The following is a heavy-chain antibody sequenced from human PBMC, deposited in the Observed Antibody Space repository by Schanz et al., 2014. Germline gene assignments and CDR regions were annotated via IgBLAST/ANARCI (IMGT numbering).Heavy chain of an antibody. J-gene: IGHJ5*02. CDR3: AREGTVIRGLSGWFDP. V-gene: IGHV1-2*06. Sequence: QVQLVQSGAEVKKPGASVKVSCKSSGYTFTDYYIHWVRQAPGQGLEYMGRINPNSGGTNFAQKFQGRVTMTRDTSISTVYMELSRLRSDDTAVYYCAREGTVIRGLSGWFDPWGQGTLVTVSS. D-gene: IGHD3-10*01. CDR1: GYTFTDYY. CDR2: INPNSGGT.